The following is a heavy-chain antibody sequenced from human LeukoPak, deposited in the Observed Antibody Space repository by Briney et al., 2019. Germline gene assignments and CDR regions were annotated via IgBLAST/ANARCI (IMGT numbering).Heavy chain of an antibody. CDR2: MNPNSGNT. CDR1: GYTFNRYP. J-gene: IGHJ5*02. D-gene: IGHD3-10*01. V-gene: IGHV1-8*01. CDR3: ARMHYYDSGGSNWFDP. Sequence: EASVKVSCKPSGYTFNRYPMIWVRQAPGQGLEWMGWMNPNSGNTGYSQKFQGRVTMTTNPSINTAYMELSSLRSEDTAVYYCARMHYYDSGGSNWFDPWGQGTLVTVSS.